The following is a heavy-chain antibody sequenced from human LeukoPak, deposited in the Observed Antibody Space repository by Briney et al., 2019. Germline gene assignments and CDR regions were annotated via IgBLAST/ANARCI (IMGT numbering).Heavy chain of an antibody. D-gene: IGHD3-10*02. CDR3: AELGITMIGGV. V-gene: IGHV3-48*03. Sequence: GGSLRLSCAASGFPFSSYEMNWVRQAPGKGLEWVSYISSSGSTIYYADSVKGRFTISRDNAKNSLYLQMNSLRAEDTAVYYCAELGITMIGGVWGKGTTVTISS. CDR1: GFPFSSYE. J-gene: IGHJ6*04. CDR2: ISSSGSTI.